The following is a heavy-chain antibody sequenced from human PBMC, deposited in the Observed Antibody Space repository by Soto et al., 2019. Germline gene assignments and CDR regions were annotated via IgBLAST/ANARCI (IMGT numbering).Heavy chain of an antibody. CDR2: IIPIFGTA. Sequence: QVQLVQSGAEVKKPGSSVKVSCKASGGTFSSYAISWVRQAPGQGLEWMGGIIPIFGTANYAQKFQGRVTITADESTSTAYVELSSLRSEDTAVYYCARGMVGYYYDSSGYYLYYFDYWGQGTLVTVSS. CDR3: ARGMVGYYYDSSGYYLYYFDY. V-gene: IGHV1-69*01. CDR1: GGTFSSYA. D-gene: IGHD3-22*01. J-gene: IGHJ4*02.